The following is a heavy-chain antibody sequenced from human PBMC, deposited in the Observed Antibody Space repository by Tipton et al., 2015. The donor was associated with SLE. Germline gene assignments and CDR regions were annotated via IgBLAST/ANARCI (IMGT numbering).Heavy chain of an antibody. CDR3: ATGHFDF. D-gene: IGHD1-1*01. CDR1: GGSISSSPYY. J-gene: IGHJ5*01. V-gene: IGHV4-39*07. CDR2: VYSGGNT. Sequence: TLSLTCTVSGGSISSSPYYWAWIRQPPGKGLEWIGTVYSGGNTYHIPSLKTRVTISVDTSRNKFSLRLKSVTAADTAVYYCATGHFDFWGQGRLVTVSS.